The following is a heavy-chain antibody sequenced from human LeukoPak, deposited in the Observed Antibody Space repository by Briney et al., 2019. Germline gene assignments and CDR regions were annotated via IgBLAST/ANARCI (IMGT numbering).Heavy chain of an antibody. CDR3: AKDRGWQYADYETVAVEH. J-gene: IGHJ4*02. V-gene: IGHV1-18*01. CDR2: ISVYTGKT. CDR1: GYTFTNYG. D-gene: IGHD4-17*01. Sequence: GASVKVSCEASGYTFTNYGISWVRQAPGQGLEWMGWISVYTGKTYHAQKFQARVTMTTDTSTTTAYMELRSLRSDDTAVYYCAKDRGWQYADYETVAVEHWGQGTLVTVSS.